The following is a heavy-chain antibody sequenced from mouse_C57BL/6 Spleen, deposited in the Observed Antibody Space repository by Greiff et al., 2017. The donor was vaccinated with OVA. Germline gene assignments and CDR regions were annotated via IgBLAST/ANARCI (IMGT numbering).Heavy chain of an antibody. J-gene: IGHJ1*03. D-gene: IGHD4-1*01. CDR3: ARHNWYVCYFDV. Sequence: EVQGVESGGDLVKPGGFLKLSCAASGFTFSSYGMSWVRQTPDKRLEWVATISSGGSYTYYPDSVKGRFTISRDNDKNTLYLQLCSLQSEDTSMYYCARHNWYVCYFDVWGTGTTFTVSS. CDR2: ISSGGSYT. CDR1: GFTFSSYG. V-gene: IGHV5-6*01.